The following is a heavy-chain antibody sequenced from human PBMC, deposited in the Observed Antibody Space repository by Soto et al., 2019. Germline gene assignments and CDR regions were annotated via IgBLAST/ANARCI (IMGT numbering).Heavy chain of an antibody. D-gene: IGHD3-3*01. J-gene: IGHJ6*02. CDR3: AREIGGAGTYYDFWSGYYTADYYYYGMDV. V-gene: IGHV3-74*01. Sequence: GGSLRLSCAASGFTFSSYWMHWVRQAPGKGLVWVSRINSDGSSTSYADSVKGRFTISRDNAKNTLYLQMNSLRAEDTAVYYCAREIGGAGTYYDFWSGYYTADYYYYGMDVRGQGTTVTVSS. CDR2: INSDGSST. CDR1: GFTFSSYW.